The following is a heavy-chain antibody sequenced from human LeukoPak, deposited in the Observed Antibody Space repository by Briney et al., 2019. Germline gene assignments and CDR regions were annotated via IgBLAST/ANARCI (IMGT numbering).Heavy chain of an antibody. CDR1: GFTFRHYP. J-gene: IGHJ3*02. V-gene: IGHV3-30-3*01. CDR3: ARGRRPGAFNS. CDR2: ISYDGSRQ. Sequence: PGGSLRLSCAAFGFTFRHYPMHWVRQAPGKGLEWLAAISYDGSRQFLADSVKGRFTISRDNAKNSLYLQMNSLRAEDTAVYYCARGRRPGAFNSWGQGTRVTVSS.